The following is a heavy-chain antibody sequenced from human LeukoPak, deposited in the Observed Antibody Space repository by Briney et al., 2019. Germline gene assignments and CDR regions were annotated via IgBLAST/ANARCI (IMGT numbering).Heavy chain of an antibody. V-gene: IGHV4-39*01. D-gene: IGHD3-10*01. Sequence: SETLSLTCTVSGGSISSSSYYWGWIRQPPGKGLEWIGSIYYSGSTYYNPSLKSRVTISVDTSKNQFSLKLSSVTAADTAVYYCARSGKWLYYGSGSYYRNNWFDPWGQGTLVTVSS. CDR1: GGSISSSSYY. CDR2: IYYSGST. J-gene: IGHJ5*02. CDR3: ARSGKWLYYGSGSYYRNNWFDP.